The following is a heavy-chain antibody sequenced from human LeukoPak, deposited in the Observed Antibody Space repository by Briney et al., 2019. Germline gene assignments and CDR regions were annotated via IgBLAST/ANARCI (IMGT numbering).Heavy chain of an antibody. J-gene: IGHJ4*02. CDR1: GASIISGSYY. V-gene: IGHV4-61*02. CDR3: ARSTGSSGWRYFDY. Sequence: PSQTLSLTCTVSGASIISGSYYWSWIRQPAGKGLEWIGCIYPSGSTNYNPSLKSRVTISVDTSKNQFSLKLNSVTAADTAVYYCARSTGSSGWRYFDYWGQGTLVTVSS. D-gene: IGHD6-19*01. CDR2: IYPSGST.